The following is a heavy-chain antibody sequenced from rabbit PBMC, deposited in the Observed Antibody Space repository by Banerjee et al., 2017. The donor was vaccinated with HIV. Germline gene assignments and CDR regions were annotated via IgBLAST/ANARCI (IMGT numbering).Heavy chain of an antibody. CDR3: ARDYAGSSYGDYFNL. CDR2: INSSSGST. J-gene: IGHJ4*01. Sequence: QEQLEESGGDLVKPEGSLTLTCTASGFSFSNKCVMCWVRQAPGKGLEWIACINSSSGSTVYATWAKGRFTISKTSSTTVTLQMTSLTAADTATYFCARDYAGSSYGDYFNLWGPGTLVTVS. D-gene: IGHD8-1*01. CDR1: GFSFSNKCV. V-gene: IGHV1S45*01.